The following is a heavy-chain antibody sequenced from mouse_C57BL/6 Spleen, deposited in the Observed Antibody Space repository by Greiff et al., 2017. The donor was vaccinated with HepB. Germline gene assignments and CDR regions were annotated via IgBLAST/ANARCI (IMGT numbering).Heavy chain of an antibody. J-gene: IGHJ2*01. CDR1: GYAFSSYW. V-gene: IGHV1-80*01. CDR3: ARTNYGSSYFDY. CDR2: IYPGDGDT. Sequence: QVQLQQSGAELVKPGASVKISCKASGYAFSSYWVNWVKQRPGKGLEWIGQIYPGDGDTNYNGKFKGKATLTADKSSSTAYMQLSSLTSEDSAVYFCARTNYGSSYFDYWGQGTTLTVSS. D-gene: IGHD1-1*01.